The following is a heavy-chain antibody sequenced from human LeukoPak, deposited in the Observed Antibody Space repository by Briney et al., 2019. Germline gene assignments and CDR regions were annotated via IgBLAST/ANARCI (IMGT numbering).Heavy chain of an antibody. CDR2: INPSGGST. CDR3: AREGYYYYGMDV. V-gene: IGHV1-46*01. J-gene: IGHJ6*02. Sequence: ASVKVSCKASGYTLTSYYLHWVRQAPGQGLEWMAIINPSGGSTSHAQKFQGRVTMTRNTSISTAYMELSSLRSEDTAVYYCAREGYYYYGMDVWGQGTTVTVSS. CDR1: GYTLTSYY.